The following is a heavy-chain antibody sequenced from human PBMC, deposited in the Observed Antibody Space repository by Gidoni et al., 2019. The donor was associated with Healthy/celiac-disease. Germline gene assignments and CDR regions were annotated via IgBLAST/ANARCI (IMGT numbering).Heavy chain of an antibody. J-gene: IGHJ6*02. D-gene: IGHD4-17*01. CDR1: GGTFSSYA. CDR3: ARDPELGRGDYFAALQGAPDYYYYGMDV. V-gene: IGHV1-69*06. CDR2: IIPIFGTA. Sequence: QVQLVQSGAEVKKPGSSVKVSCKASGGTFSSYAISWVRQAPGQGLEWMGGIIPIFGTANYAQKFQGRVTITADKSTSTAYMELSSLRSEDTAVYYCARDPELGRGDYFAALQGAPDYYYYGMDVWGQGTTVTVSS.